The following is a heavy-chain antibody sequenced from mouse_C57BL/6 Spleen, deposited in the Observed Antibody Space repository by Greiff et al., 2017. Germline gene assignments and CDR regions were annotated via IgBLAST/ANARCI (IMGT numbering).Heavy chain of an antibody. V-gene: IGHV1-42*01. CDR3: ARAPFTTVVAPYFDY. CDR2: INPSTGGT. D-gene: IGHD1-1*01. CDR1: GYSFTGYY. J-gene: IGHJ2*01. Sequence: VQLQQSGPELVKPGASVKISCKASGYSFTGYYMNWVKQSPEKSLEWIGEINPSTGGTTYNQKFKAKATLTVDKSSSTAYMQLKSLTSEDSAVYYCARAPFTTVVAPYFDYWGQGTTRTVSS.